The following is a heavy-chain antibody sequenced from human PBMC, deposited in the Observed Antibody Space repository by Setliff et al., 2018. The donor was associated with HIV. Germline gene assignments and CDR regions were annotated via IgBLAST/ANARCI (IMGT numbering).Heavy chain of an antibody. V-gene: IGHV3-48*03. J-gene: IGHJ4*02. CDR2: ISSSDNTI. CDR3: ARSPYGDYGLDY. D-gene: IGHD4-17*01. Sequence: GGSLRLSCAASGFTFSSYEMNWVRQAPGKGLEWVSYISSSDNTIHYADSVRGRCTISRGNAKNSLYLQMNSLRAEDTAVYYCARSPYGDYGLDYWGQGTQVTVSS. CDR1: GFTFSSYE.